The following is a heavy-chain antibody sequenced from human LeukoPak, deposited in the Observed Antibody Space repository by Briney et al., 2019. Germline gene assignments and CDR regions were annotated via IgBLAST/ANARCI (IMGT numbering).Heavy chain of an antibody. CDR2: ISSSST. CDR1: GFLFSSYS. CDR3: ARRAGGYSHPYDY. V-gene: IGHV3-21*05. D-gene: IGHD4-23*01. J-gene: IGHJ4*02. Sequence: GGSLRLSCVGSGFLFSSYSMNWVRQAPGKGLEWFSYISSSSTYYADSVKGRFTISRDNSKNTLYLQMNSLRAEDTAVYYCARRAGGYSHPYDYWGQGTLVTVSS.